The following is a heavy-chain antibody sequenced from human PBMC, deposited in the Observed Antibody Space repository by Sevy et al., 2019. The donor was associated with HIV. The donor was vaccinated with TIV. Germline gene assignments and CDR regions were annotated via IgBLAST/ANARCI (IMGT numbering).Heavy chain of an antibody. CDR3: VRAVAADGSF. Sequence: GGSLRLSCAASGFSLNTYWMSWVRQAPGKGLEWVANIKQDGSVTYYVDSVKRRFTISRDNARNLLFLQMNSLRAEDTARYYCVRAVAADGSFWGQGTLVTVSS. J-gene: IGHJ4*02. V-gene: IGHV3-7*01. CDR1: GFSLNTYW. D-gene: IGHD6-13*01. CDR2: IKQDGSVT.